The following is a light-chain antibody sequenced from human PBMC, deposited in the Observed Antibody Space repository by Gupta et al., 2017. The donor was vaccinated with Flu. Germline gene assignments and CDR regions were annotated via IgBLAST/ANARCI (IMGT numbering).Light chain of an antibody. Sequence: DIVMTQSPLSLPVTPGETASISCRSSQSLLHSNGYNYLDWYLQKPGQSPHLLIYLGSHRASGVPDRFSGSGSGTDFTLKISRVETEDFGVYYCMQALQTPRYTFGQGTKLEIK. V-gene: IGKV2-28*01. CDR2: LGS. CDR3: MQALQTPRYT. CDR1: QSLLHSNGYNY. J-gene: IGKJ2*01.